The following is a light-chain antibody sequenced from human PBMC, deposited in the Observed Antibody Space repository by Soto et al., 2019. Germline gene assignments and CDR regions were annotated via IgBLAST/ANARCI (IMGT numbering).Light chain of an antibody. CDR3: ETWDFNPRV. V-gene: IGLV4-60*02. Sequence: QLVLTQSSSASASLGSSVKLTCTLSSGHSSYIIAWHQQQPRKAPRYLMKLEGSGSYNKGSEVPDRFSGSSSGADRYLTISNLQFEDEADYYCETWDFNPRVFGGGTKLTVL. CDR1: SGHSSYI. CDR2: LEGSGSY. J-gene: IGLJ3*02.